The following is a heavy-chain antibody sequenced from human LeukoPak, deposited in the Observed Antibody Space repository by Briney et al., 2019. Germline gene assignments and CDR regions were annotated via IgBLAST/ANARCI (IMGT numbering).Heavy chain of an antibody. CDR3: AKERGYSYGGDAFDI. Sequence: GGSLRLSCAASGFTFMNWVRQAPGKGLEWVSYISSSSNTIYYADSVKGRFTISRDNAKNSLYLQMNSLRAEDTAVYYCAKERGYSYGGDAFDIWGQGTMVTVSS. V-gene: IGHV3-48*01. CDR1: GFTF. D-gene: IGHD5-18*01. J-gene: IGHJ3*02. CDR2: ISSSSNTI.